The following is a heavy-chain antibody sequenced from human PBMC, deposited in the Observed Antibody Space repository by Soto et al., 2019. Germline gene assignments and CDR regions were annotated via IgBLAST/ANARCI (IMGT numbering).Heavy chain of an antibody. Sequence: SVKVSCKASGYTFTSYGISWVRQAPGQGLEWMGGIIPIFGTANYAQKFQGRVTITADESTSTAYMELSSLRSEDTAVYYCARDGRYSSTKNWFDPWGQGTLVTVSS. J-gene: IGHJ5*02. CDR1: GYTFTSYG. V-gene: IGHV1-69*13. CDR2: IIPIFGTA. D-gene: IGHD6-13*01. CDR3: ARDGRYSSTKNWFDP.